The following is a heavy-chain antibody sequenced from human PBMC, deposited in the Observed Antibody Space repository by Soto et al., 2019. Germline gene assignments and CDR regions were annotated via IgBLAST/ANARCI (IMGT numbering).Heavy chain of an antibody. CDR3: ARETTYYYDSGGYSDAFDI. CDR1: GFTFSSYS. D-gene: IGHD3-22*01. J-gene: IGHJ3*02. V-gene: IGHV3-48*02. Sequence: EVQLVESGGGLVQPGGSLRLSCAASGFTFSSYSMNWVRQAPGKGLEWVSYISSSSSTIYYADSVKGRFTISRDNVKNSLYLQMNSLRDEDTAVYYCARETTYYYDSGGYSDAFDIWGQGTMVTVSS. CDR2: ISSSSSTI.